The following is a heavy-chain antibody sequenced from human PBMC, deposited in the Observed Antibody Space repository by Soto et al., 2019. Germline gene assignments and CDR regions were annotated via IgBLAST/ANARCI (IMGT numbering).Heavy chain of an antibody. V-gene: IGHV4-61*01. Sequence: QVQLQESGPGLVKPSETLSLTCTVSGGSVSSGSYYWSWIRQPPGKGLEWIGYIYYSGSTNYNPSLKSRVTISVDTSKNQFSLKLSSVTAADTAVYYCARDNPESSRIRYFDLWGRGTLVTVSS. CDR3: ARDNPESSRIRYFDL. CDR2: IYYSGST. D-gene: IGHD1-26*01. CDR1: GGSVSSGSYY. J-gene: IGHJ2*01.